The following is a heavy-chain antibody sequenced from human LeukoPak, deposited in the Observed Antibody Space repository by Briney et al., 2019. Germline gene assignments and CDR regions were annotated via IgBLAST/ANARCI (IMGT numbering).Heavy chain of an antibody. CDR2: IIPILGIG. V-gene: IGHV1-69*04. CDR1: GGTFSSYA. Sequence: ASVKVSCKAPGGTFSSYAISWVRQAPGQGLEWMGRIIPILGIGNYAQKFQGRVTITADKSTSTAYMELSSLRSEDTAVYYCAREVDYDFWSGYYDYWGQGTLVTVSS. J-gene: IGHJ4*02. CDR3: AREVDYDFWSGYYDY. D-gene: IGHD3-3*01.